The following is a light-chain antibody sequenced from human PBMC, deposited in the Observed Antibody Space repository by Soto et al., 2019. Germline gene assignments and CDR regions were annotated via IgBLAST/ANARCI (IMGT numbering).Light chain of an antibody. V-gene: IGKV4-1*01. J-gene: IGKJ5*01. Sequence: DIVMTQTPLSLSVTPGKPASLSSKSSHSVSSNNNNYLAWFQQKQGQPPSLFIYSASTRGSGVPDRFSGSGYGTDFNLTISNVEPADVAIYYCQQYHSDPITFGQGTRLEI. CDR3: QQYHSDPIT. CDR2: SAS. CDR1: HSVSSNNNNY.